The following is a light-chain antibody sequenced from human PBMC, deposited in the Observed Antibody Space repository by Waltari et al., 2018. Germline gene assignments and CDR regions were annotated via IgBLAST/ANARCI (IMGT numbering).Light chain of an antibody. V-gene: IGLV2-14*01. CDR2: EVS. Sequence: QSALTQPASVSGSPGQSITISCSGTDSDVGAYDFVSWYQQHPGKAPHLIIYEVSNLPSGISTRFSASKSGNTASLTISVLQAEDEADYCCSSYTTSSAPGVFGTGTRVTVL. J-gene: IGLJ1*01. CDR1: DSDVGAYDF. CDR3: SSYTTSSAPGV.